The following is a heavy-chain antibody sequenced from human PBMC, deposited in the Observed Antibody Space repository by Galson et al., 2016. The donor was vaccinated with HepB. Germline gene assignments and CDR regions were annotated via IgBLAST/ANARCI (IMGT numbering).Heavy chain of an antibody. CDR1: GFTFSDYT. V-gene: IGHV3-43*01. D-gene: IGHD3-22*01. J-gene: IGHJ4*02. Sequence: SLRLSCAASGFTFSDYTMHWVRQAPGKGLEWVSLIGWDGNRRDYADSAKGRFVISRDNRKNYLYLEMNSLRTEDTALYYCAKALMYDYDSSGWALDQWGRGTLVSVSS. CDR3: AKALMYDYDSSGWALDQ. CDR2: IGWDGNRR.